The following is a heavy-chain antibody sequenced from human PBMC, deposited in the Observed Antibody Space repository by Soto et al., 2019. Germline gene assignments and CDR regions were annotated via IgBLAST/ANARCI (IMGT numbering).Heavy chain of an antibody. V-gene: IGHV3-23*01. CDR2: ISDDGDST. J-gene: IGHJ6*02. CDR3: AKSLSTDVNYGLDV. Sequence: PGGALRLSCGSSVFTFRYNAMEWVRQAPGKGLESVSSISDDGDSTYYADSVKGRFTISRDNSKNTLFLQMSSLGAEDTAVYYCAKSLSTDVNYGLDVWGQGTSVTVSS. CDR1: VFTFRYNA. D-gene: IGHD3-10*02.